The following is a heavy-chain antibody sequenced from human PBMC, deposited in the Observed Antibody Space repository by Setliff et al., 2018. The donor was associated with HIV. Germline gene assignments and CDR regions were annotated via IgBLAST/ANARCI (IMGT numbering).Heavy chain of an antibody. V-gene: IGHV4-59*11. CDR1: GGSISSHY. J-gene: IGHJ5*02. Sequence: SETLSLTCTVSGGSISSHYWSWIRQPPGKGLEWIGYIFYSGSTNYNPSLKSRVTISVDTSKNQFSLKLSSVTAADTAVYYCARGYYNFWSGYVNWFDPWGQGTLVTVSS. D-gene: IGHD3-3*01. CDR3: ARGYYNFWSGYVNWFDP. CDR2: IFYSGST.